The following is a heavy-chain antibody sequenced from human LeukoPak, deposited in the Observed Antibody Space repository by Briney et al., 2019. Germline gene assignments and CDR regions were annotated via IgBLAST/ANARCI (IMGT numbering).Heavy chain of an antibody. D-gene: IGHD3-3*01. CDR1: GYTFTGYY. J-gene: IGHJ4*02. CDR3: ARGPRITIFGVVTAPHDY. V-gene: IGHV1-2*02. Sequence: ASVKVSCKASGYTFTGYYMHWVRQAPGQGLEWMGWINPNSGGTNYAQKFQGRVTMTRDTSISTAYMELSRLRSDDTAVYYCARGPRITIFGVVTAPHDYWGQGTLVTVSS. CDR2: INPNSGGT.